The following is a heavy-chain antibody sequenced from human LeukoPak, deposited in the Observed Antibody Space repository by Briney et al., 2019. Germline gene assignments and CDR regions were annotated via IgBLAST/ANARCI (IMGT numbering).Heavy chain of an antibody. Sequence: SVKVSCKASGGTFSSYAISWVRQAPGQGLEWTGRIVPIFGIANYAQKFQGRVTITADKSTSTAYMELSSLRSEDTAVYYCARGDYSNYPAPREYYYYGMDVWGQGTTVAVSS. CDR3: ARGDYSNYPAPREYYYYGMDV. D-gene: IGHD4-11*01. CDR1: GGTFSSYA. J-gene: IGHJ6*02. V-gene: IGHV1-69*04. CDR2: IVPIFGIA.